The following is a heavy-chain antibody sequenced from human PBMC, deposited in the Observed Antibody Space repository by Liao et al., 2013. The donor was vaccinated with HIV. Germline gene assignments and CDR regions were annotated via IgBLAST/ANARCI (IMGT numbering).Heavy chain of an antibody. CDR1: GDLIRRDNYY. J-gene: IGHJ2*01. CDR2: IYTGMSTTGTT. D-gene: IGHD6-19*01. CDR3: ARAGGYSSGWSWYFDL. V-gene: IGHV4-61*02. Sequence: QVRLQESGPGLVKPSQTLSLTCTVSGDLIRRDNYYWTWIRQPAGKGLEWIGHIYTGMSTTGTTNYNPSLKSRVSISADTSSNHVSLKLTSVTAADTAVYYCARAGGYSSGWSWYFDLWGRGTLVTVSS.